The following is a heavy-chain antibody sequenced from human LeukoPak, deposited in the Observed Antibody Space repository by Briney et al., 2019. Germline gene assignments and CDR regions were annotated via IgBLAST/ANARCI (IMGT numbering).Heavy chain of an antibody. V-gene: IGHV4-39*07. CDR3: ARDPFFLYSYGLRHDAFDI. J-gene: IGHJ3*02. Sequence: PSETLSLTCTVSGGSISSSSYYWGWIRQPPGKGLEWIGSIYYSGSTYYNPSLKSRVTISVDTSKNQFSLKLSSVTAADTAVYYCARDPFFLYSYGLRHDAFDIWGQGTMVTVSS. D-gene: IGHD5-18*01. CDR2: IYYSGST. CDR1: GGSISSSSYY.